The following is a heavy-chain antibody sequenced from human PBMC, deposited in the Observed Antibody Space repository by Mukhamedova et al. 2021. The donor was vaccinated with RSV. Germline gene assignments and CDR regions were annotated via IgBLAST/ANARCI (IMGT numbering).Heavy chain of an antibody. CDR2: GST. CDR3: ARQYYDYVWGSYRWYYFDY. D-gene: IGHD3-16*02. V-gene: IGHV4-61*07. J-gene: IGHJ4*02. Sequence: GSTNYNPSLKSRVTISVDTSKNQFSLKLSSVTAADTAVYYCARQYYDYVWGSYRWYYFDYWGQGTLVTVSS.